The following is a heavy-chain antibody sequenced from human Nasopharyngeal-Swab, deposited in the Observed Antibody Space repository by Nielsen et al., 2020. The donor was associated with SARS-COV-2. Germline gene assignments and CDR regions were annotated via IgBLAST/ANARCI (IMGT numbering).Heavy chain of an antibody. CDR1: GYTFTSYG. CDR2: ISAYNGNT. D-gene: IGHD3-10*01. J-gene: IGHJ3*02. Sequence: ASVKVSCKASGYTFTSYGISWVRQAPGQGLEWMGWISAYNGNTNYAQKFQGRVTMTRNTSISTAYMELSSLRSEDTAVYYCARSRRSNYYGSGSYYNIKTDAFDIWGQGTMVTVSS. CDR3: ARSRRSNYYGSGSYYNIKTDAFDI. V-gene: IGHV1-18*01.